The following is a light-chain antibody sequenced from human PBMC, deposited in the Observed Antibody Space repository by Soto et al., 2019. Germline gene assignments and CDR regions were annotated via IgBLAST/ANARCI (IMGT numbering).Light chain of an antibody. CDR2: EVS. CDR3: SSYTGTTTL. J-gene: IGLJ2*01. Sequence: QSVLTQPASVSGSPGQSITISCTGTSSDVGGYNYVSWYKQLPGKAPKLMIFEVSHRPSGVSYRFSGSKSGNTASLTISGLQAADEADYYCSSYTGTTTLFGGGTKLTVL. CDR1: SSDVGGYNY. V-gene: IGLV2-14*01.